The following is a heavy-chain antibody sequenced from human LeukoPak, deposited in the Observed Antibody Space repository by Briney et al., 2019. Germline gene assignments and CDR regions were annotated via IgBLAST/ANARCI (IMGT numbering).Heavy chain of an antibody. CDR1: GGSMSSYY. J-gene: IGHJ4*02. CDR2: IYYSGST. Sequence: SETLSLTCTVSGGSMSSYYWSWIRQPPGKGLEWIGYIYYSGSTKYNPSLKSRVTISVGTSKNQFSLKLSSVTAADTAVYYCARGARAGYNLEPFDYWGQGTLVTVSS. CDR3: ARGARAGYNLEPFDY. D-gene: IGHD5-24*01. V-gene: IGHV4-59*08.